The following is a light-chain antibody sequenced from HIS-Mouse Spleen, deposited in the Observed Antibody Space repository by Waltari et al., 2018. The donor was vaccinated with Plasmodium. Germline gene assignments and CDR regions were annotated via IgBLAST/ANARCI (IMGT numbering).Light chain of an antibody. J-gene: IGLJ1*01. CDR1: SSDVGSYNL. Sequence: QSALTQPASVSGSPGQSITISCTGTSSDVGSYNLVPWYQQHPGKAPKLMIYDGSKRPAGVSNRFSGYKGGNTDYLTRSGLQAEEEADYYCCSYAGSSTDVFGTVSKVTVL. CDR2: DGS. CDR3: CSYAGSSTDV. V-gene: IGLV2-23*01.